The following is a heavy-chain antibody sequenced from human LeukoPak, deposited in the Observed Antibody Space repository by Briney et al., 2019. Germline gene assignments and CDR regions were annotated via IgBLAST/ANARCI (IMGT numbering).Heavy chain of an antibody. Sequence: SETLSLTCTVSGYSISSDYYWGCIRQPPGKGLEWIASVSHSGSTYYNPSLKSRVTISVDTSKNQFSLKVTSVTGADTALYYCARERIERYTYASSDFDYWGRGTLVTVSS. J-gene: IGHJ4*02. D-gene: IGHD5-18*01. CDR1: GYSISSDYY. V-gene: IGHV4-38-2*02. CDR3: ARERIERYTYASSDFDY. CDR2: VSHSGST.